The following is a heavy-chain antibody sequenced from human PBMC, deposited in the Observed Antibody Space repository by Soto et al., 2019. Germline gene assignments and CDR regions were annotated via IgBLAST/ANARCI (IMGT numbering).Heavy chain of an antibody. V-gene: IGHV3-30-3*01. CDR2: ISYDGNYE. Sequence: QVQLVESGGGVVQPGGSLRLSCAASGFSFSTYTLHWVRQAPGKGLEWVAVISYDGNYEYYADSVKGRFTISRDNSKKTMFLQTNSLRADDTAIYYCVRTSVAPTWGYHFDYWGQGALVTVSS. D-gene: IGHD6-19*01. CDR3: VRTSVAPTWGYHFDY. J-gene: IGHJ4*02. CDR1: GFSFSTYT.